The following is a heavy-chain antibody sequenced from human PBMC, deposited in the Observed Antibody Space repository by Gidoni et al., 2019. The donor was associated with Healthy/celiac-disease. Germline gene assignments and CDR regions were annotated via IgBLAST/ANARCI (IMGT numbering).Heavy chain of an antibody. CDR1: GYTFPSYA. Sequence: QVQLVQSGAEVKKPGASVKVSCQASGYTFPSYAMHWVRPAPGQRLEWMGWINAGNGNTKDSQKCQGRVTITRDTSASTAYMELSSLRSEDTAVYYCARDKVDGDYVAVWFDPWGQGTLVTVS. V-gene: IGHV1-3*01. CDR2: INAGNGNT. CDR3: ARDKVDGDYVAVWFDP. D-gene: IGHD4-17*01. J-gene: IGHJ5*02.